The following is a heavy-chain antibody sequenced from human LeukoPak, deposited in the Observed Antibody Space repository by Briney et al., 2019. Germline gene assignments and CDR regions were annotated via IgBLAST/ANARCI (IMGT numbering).Heavy chain of an antibody. CDR3: ARDRLRYSGSYNGMDV. CDR2: ISYDGSNK. J-gene: IGHJ6*02. V-gene: IGHV3-30-3*01. Sequence: GGSLRLSCAASGFTFSSYAMHWVRQAPGKGLERVAVISYDGSNKYYADSVKGRFTISRDNSKNTLYLQMNSLRAEDTAVYYCARDRLRYSGSYNGMDVWGQGTTVTVSS. D-gene: IGHD1-26*01. CDR1: GFTFSSYA.